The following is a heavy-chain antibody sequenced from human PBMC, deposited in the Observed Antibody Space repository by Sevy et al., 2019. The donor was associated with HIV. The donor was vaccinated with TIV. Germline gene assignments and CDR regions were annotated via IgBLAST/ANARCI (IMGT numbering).Heavy chain of an antibody. J-gene: IGHJ4*02. D-gene: IGHD3-22*01. Sequence: GSLRLSCAATGFTFSNYVMHWVRQAPGKGLEWVAIIWSDGAYQYHGDSVKGRFTISRDNSKNTLYLQMNNVRVEDTAVYYCARGGYYYDNAAYYALDSWGQGTLVTVSS. CDR1: GFTFSNYV. V-gene: IGHV3-33*01. CDR2: IWSDGAYQ. CDR3: ARGGYYYDNAAYYALDS.